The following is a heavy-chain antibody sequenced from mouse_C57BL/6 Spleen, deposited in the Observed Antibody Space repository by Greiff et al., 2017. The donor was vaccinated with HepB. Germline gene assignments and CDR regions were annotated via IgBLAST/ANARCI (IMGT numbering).Heavy chain of an antibody. CDR3: ARSLPYFDY. V-gene: IGHV5-9*01. CDR1: GFTFSSYT. J-gene: IGHJ2*01. CDR2: ISGGGGNT. D-gene: IGHD6-5*01. Sequence: EVKLVESGGGLVKPGGSLKLSCAASGFTFSSYTMSWVRQTPEKRLEWVATISGGGGNTYYPDSVKGRFTISRDNAKNTLYLQMSSLRSEDTALYYCARSLPYFDYWAKAPLSQSPQ.